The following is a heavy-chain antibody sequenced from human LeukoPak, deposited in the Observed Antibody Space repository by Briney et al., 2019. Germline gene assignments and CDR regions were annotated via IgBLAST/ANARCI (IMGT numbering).Heavy chain of an antibody. J-gene: IGHJ4*02. CDR1: GFSFSSYG. CDR3: ARDLHPPHIRDGYNYGFDY. V-gene: IGHV3-30*02. Sequence: QSGGSLRLSCAASGFSFSSYGMHRVRQAPGKGLEWVAYIQYDGSNEQYADSVKGRFTNSRDNAKNSLYLQMNSLRAEDTAVYYCARDLHPPHIRDGYNYGFDYWGQGTLVTVSS. CDR2: IQYDGSNE. D-gene: IGHD5-24*01.